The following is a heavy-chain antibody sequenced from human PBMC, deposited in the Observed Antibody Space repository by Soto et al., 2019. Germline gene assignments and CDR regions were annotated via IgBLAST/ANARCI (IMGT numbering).Heavy chain of an antibody. CDR2: IYNSGST. Sequence: QVQLQESGPGMVEPSETLSLTCTVSGDSVSSGRYYWSWSRQPPGKGLEWIGYIYNSGSTNYKSSLKSRITISVDTSKNQFSLKLTSVTAADTAVYYGARSGAGSGWLGGQGTLVTVSS. V-gene: IGHV4-61*01. D-gene: IGHD6-19*01. J-gene: IGHJ4*02. CDR1: GDSVSSGRYY. CDR3: ARSGAGSGWL.